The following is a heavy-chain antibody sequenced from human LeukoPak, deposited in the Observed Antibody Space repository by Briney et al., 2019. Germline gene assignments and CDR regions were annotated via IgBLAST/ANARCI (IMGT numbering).Heavy chain of an antibody. V-gene: IGHV3-21*05. J-gene: IGHJ6*03. CDR1: GFTFSSYS. Sequence: GGSLRLSCAASGFTFSSYSMNWVRQAPGKGLEWVSYISSSSSYIYYADSVKGRFTISRDNAKNSLYLQMNSLRAEDTAVYYCARESVYYYYMDVWGKGTTVTISS. CDR2: ISSSSSYI. CDR3: ARESVYYYYMDV.